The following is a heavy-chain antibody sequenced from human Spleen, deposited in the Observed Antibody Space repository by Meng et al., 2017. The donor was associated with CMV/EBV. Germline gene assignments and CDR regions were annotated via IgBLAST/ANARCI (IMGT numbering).Heavy chain of an antibody. D-gene: IGHD6-19*01. V-gene: IGHV3-11*01. CDR1: GFTFSDYY. CDR2: ISSSGSTI. CDR3: AKSKWAVPDPILDF. J-gene: IGHJ4*02. Sequence: GESLKISCAASGFTFSDYYMSWIRQAPGKGLEWVSYISSSGSTIYYADSVKGRFTISRDSSKNTLHLQMDDLRAEDTAVYYCAKSKWAVPDPILDFWGQGTLVTVSS.